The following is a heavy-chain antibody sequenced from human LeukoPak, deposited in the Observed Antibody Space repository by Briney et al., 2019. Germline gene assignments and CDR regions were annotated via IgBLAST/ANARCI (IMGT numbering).Heavy chain of an antibody. CDR3: ARETTVDAFDI. J-gene: IGHJ3*02. V-gene: IGHV3-21*01. Sequence: PGGSLRLSCAASGFTFSSYSMNWVRQAPGKGLEWVSSISSSSYIYYADSVKGRFTISRDNAKNSLYLQMNSLRAEDTAVYYCARETTVDAFDIWGQGIMVTVSS. CDR2: ISSSSYI. CDR1: GFTFSSYS. D-gene: IGHD4-17*01.